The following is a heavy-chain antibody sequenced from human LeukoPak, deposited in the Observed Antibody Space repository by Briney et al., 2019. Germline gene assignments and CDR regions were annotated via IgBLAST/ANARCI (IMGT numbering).Heavy chain of an antibody. D-gene: IGHD2-8*01. Sequence: SQTLSLTCSISGDSVSSNAAAWNWIRQSPSRGLEGLGRTYYRSKWYTEYAVSVKSRITVKSDTSKNQSSLQLNSVTPEATAVYYCASTHGPIDPWGQGTLVTVSS. CDR3: ASTHGPIDP. CDR2: TYYRSKWYT. J-gene: IGHJ5*02. V-gene: IGHV6-1*01. CDR1: GDSVSSNAAA.